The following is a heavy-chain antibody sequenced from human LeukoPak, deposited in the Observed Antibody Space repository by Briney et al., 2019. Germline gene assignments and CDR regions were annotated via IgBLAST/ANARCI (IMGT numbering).Heavy chain of an antibody. Sequence: SETLSLICSVSGGSIITSSYYWGWIRQPPGEGLEWIGNVSYSGDSYYNPSLKSRVTISVDTSENQFSLKLTSVTATDTAVYYCAAIEMAPTNYFDYWGQGMLVTVSS. CDR3: AAIEMAPTNYFDY. J-gene: IGHJ4*02. CDR2: VSYSGDS. CDR1: GGSIITSSYY. D-gene: IGHD5-24*01. V-gene: IGHV4-39*01.